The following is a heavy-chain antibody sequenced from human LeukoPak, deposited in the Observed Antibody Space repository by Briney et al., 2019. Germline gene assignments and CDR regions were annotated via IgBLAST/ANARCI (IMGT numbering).Heavy chain of an antibody. J-gene: IGHJ4*02. V-gene: IGHV3-64*01. CDR1: GFTFSSYA. D-gene: IGHD3-10*01. CDR2: ISSNGGST. Sequence: GGSLRLSCAASGFTFSSYAMHWVRQAPGKGLEYVSAISSNGGSTYYANSVKGRFTISRDNSKNTLYLQMGSLRAEDMAVYYCARDWGAYGSGGYYPPAYWGQGTLVTVSS. CDR3: ARDWGAYGSGGYYPPAY.